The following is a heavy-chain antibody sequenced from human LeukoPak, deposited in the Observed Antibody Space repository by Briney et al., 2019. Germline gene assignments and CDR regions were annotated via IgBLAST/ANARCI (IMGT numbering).Heavy chain of an antibody. Sequence: GASVKVSCKDSGYTFTGYYMHWVRQAPGQGLEWMGWINPNSGGTNYAQKFQGRVTMTRDTSISTAYMELSRLRSDDTAVYYCASGRVWFGEPDHAFDIWGQGTMVTVSS. CDR3: ASGRVWFGEPDHAFDI. J-gene: IGHJ3*02. D-gene: IGHD3-10*01. CDR2: INPNSGGT. CDR1: GYTFTGYY. V-gene: IGHV1-2*02.